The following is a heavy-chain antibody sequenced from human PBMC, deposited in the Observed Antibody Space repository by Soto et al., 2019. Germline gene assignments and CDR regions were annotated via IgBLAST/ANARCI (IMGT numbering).Heavy chain of an antibody. D-gene: IGHD3-22*01. V-gene: IGHV3-30*18. Sequence: GGSLRLSCAASGFTFSSYGMHWVRQAPGKGLEWVAVISYDGSNKYYADSVKGRFTISRDNSKNTLYLQMNSLRAEDTAVYYCAKDNYYDSSGYYPAHFDYWGQGTLVTVSS. CDR2: ISYDGSNK. CDR3: AKDNYYDSSGYYPAHFDY. J-gene: IGHJ4*02. CDR1: GFTFSSYG.